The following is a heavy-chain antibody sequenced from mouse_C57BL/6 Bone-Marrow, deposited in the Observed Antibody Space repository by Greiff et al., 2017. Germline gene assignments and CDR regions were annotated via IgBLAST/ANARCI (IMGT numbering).Heavy chain of an antibody. Sequence: VQLQESGAELVRPGASVTLSCKASGYTFTDYEMHWVKQTPVHGLEWIGAIDPETGGTAYNQKFKGKAILTADKSSSTAYMELRSLTSEDSAVYYCTRSTAGTDWYFDVWGTGTTVTVSS. V-gene: IGHV1-15*01. CDR1: GYTFTDYE. D-gene: IGHD3-2*01. CDR2: IDPETGGT. J-gene: IGHJ1*03. CDR3: TRSTAGTDWYFDV.